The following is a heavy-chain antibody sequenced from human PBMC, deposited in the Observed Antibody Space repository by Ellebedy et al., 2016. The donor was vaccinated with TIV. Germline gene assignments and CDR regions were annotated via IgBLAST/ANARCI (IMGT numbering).Heavy chain of an antibody. Sequence: SLKISXAASGFTFSSYWMHWVRQAPGKGLEWVSGTTWNSGSIGYGDSVKGRFTISRDNAKNSLYLQMNSLRVEDTALYYCAKDMDDFWGSYDHWGQGILVTVSS. CDR3: AKDMDDFWGSYDH. CDR2: TTWNSGSI. J-gene: IGHJ5*02. D-gene: IGHD3-3*01. V-gene: IGHV3-9*01. CDR1: GFTFSSYW.